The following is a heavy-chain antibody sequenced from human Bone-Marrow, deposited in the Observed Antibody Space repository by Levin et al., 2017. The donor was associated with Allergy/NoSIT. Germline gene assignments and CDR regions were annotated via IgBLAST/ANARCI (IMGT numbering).Heavy chain of an antibody. CDR1: GFTFRDYY. Sequence: LSLTCAASGFTFRDYYMSWIRQAPGKGLEWVSYISGSGTHIPYADSVKGRFTMSRDNAKNSVYLQMNSLRVDDTAIYYCARVGDTTAAGIIDYWGQGTLVTVSS. CDR3: ARVGDTTAAGIIDY. CDR2: ISGSGTHI. V-gene: IGHV3-11*01. J-gene: IGHJ4*02. D-gene: IGHD6-13*01.